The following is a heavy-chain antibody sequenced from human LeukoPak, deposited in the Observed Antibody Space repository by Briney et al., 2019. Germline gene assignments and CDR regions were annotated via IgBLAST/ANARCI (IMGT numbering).Heavy chain of an antibody. CDR3: ARGPRILAAGSYYLDY. CDR2: INVNGGAM. D-gene: IGHD6-13*01. J-gene: IGHJ4*02. Sequence: GGSLRLSCAASGFSFKDYYFSWIRQAPGKGLEWVSFINVNGGAMYYADFVKGRFTISRDNAKSSLYLEMNSLRVEDTAVYYCARGPRILAAGSYYLDYWGQGSLVTVSS. V-gene: IGHV3-11*01. CDR1: GFSFKDYY.